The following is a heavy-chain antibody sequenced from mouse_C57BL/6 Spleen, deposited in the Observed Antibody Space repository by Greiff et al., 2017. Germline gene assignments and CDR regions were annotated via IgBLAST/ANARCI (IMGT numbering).Heavy chain of an antibody. CDR1: GYTFTSYC. CDR3: AMEGSNSYWYLDV. D-gene: IGHD2-5*01. V-gene: IGHV1-74*01. Sequence: QVQLQQSGAELVKPGASVKVSCKASGYTFTSYCMHWVKQRPGQGLEWIGRLHPSDSDTNYNQKFKGKATLTVDKSSSTAYMQLSSLTSEYSAVYYYAMEGSNSYWYLDVWGTGTTVTVSS. J-gene: IGHJ1*03. CDR2: LHPSDSDT.